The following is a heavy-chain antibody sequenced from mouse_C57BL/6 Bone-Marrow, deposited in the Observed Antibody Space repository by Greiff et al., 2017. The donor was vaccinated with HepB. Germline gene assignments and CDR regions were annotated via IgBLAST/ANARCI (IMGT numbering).Heavy chain of an antibody. CDR3: TGATPRYFDV. CDR2: IRLKSDNYAT. D-gene: IGHD1-1*01. V-gene: IGHV6-3*01. Sequence: EVMLVESGGGLVQPGGSMKLSCVASGFTFSNYWMNWVRQSPEKGLEWVAQIRLKSDNYATHYAESVKGRFTISRDDSKSSVYLQMNNLRAEDTGIYYCTGATPRYFDVWGTGTTVTVSS. CDR1: GFTFSNYW. J-gene: IGHJ1*03.